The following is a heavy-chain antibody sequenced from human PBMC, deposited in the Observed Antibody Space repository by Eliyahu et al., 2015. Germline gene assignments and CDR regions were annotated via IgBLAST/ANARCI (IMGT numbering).Heavy chain of an antibody. CDR3: ARSTGLYYYYYGMDV. V-gene: IGHV3-20*01. CDR1: GFPFDDYG. D-gene: IGHD1-1*01. J-gene: IGHJ6*02. Sequence: EVQLVESGGGVVRPGGSXRLSCAASGFPFDDYGMSWVRQAPGKGLEWVSGINWNGGSTGYADSVKGRFTISRDNAKNSLYLQMNSLRAEDTALYHCARSTGLYYYYYGMDVWGQGTTVTVSS. CDR2: INWNGGST.